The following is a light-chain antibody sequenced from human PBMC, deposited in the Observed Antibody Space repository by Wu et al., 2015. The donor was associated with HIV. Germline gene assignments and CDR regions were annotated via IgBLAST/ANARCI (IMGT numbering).Light chain of an antibody. Sequence: DIQMTQSPSSLSASVGDRVTISCQASQDISKYLNWYQQKPGKAPKLLIYGASNLETGVPSRFSGSGSGTDFTFTINSLQPEDFATYYCQQSYSTPGTFGQGTKLEIK. CDR3: QQSYSTPGT. CDR1: QDISKY. J-gene: IGKJ2*02. V-gene: IGKV1-33*01. CDR2: GAS.